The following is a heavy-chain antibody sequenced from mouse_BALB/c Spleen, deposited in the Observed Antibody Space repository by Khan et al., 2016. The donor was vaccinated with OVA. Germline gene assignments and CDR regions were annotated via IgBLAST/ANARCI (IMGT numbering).Heavy chain of an antibody. V-gene: IGHV5-9-3*01. D-gene: IGHD2-1*01. CDR3: AESAYGNFAY. Sequence: EVELVESGGGLVKPGGSLKLSCAASGFTFSTDAMSWVRQPPARRLEWVATVNSDGDYTIYQDNVTGRFTITRDNAKNTLYLQMSSLTSEDTAIYYWAESAYGNFAYWGQGTLVTVSA. CDR2: VNSDGDYT. CDR1: GFTFSTDA. J-gene: IGHJ3*01.